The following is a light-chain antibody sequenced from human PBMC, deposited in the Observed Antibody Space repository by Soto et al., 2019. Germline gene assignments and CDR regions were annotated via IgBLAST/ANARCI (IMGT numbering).Light chain of an antibody. CDR1: QSVTSSF. V-gene: IGKV3-20*01. CDR3: EQYDKSPRT. J-gene: IGKJ1*01. CDR2: GAS. Sequence: EIVLTQSPGTLSLSPGERATLSCRASQSVTSSFLAWYQQKPGQAPRLLIYGASTRATGVPDRFNGSGSGTDFTRTVSRLEPEDFGVYYCEQYDKSPRTFGQGTKVEIK.